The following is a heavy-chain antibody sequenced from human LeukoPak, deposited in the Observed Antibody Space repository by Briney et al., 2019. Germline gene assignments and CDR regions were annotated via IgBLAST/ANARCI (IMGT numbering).Heavy chain of an antibody. CDR1: GGSISGYH. CDR2: IFYTGNA. J-gene: IGHJ5*02. V-gene: IGHV4-59*08. Sequence: SETLSLTCSVSGGSISGYHWDWIRQSPGKGLQWIANIFYTGNADYNPSLRSRVAISLDTSKNKVSLILTSVTAADTAIYYCARRTYCSGGRCYGEYWFDPWGPGILVTVSS. D-gene: IGHD2-15*01. CDR3: ARRTYCSGGRCYGEYWFDP.